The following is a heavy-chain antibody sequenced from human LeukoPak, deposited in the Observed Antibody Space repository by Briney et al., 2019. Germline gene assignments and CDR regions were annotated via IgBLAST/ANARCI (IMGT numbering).Heavy chain of an antibody. J-gene: IGHJ6*02. D-gene: IGHD2-15*01. Sequence: PSETLSLTCAVYGGSFSGYYWSWIRQPPGKGLGWIGEINHSGSTNYNPSLKSRVTISVDTSKNQFSLKLSSVTAADTAVYYCAREGYCSGGSCLPAHGMDVWGQGTTVTVSS. CDR1: GGSFSGYY. CDR3: AREGYCSGGSCLPAHGMDV. V-gene: IGHV4-34*01. CDR2: INHSGST.